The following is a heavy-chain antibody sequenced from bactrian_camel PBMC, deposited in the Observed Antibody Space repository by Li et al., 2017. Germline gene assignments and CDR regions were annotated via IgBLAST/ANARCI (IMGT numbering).Heavy chain of an antibody. D-gene: IGHD4*01. CDR2: IRRDDST. J-gene: IGHJ6*01. CDR3: AADLDRETRKRRDLATSVGCAFAY. Sequence: HVQLVESGGGSVQAGGSLRLSCAASGRTYSKWCMGWFRQPPGKEREGVASIRRDDSTTYTESVKGRFTISKDKSKNTLHLSMNSLEAEDTGIYYCAADLDRETRKRRDLATSVGCAFAYWGQGTQVTVS. V-gene: IGHV3S53*01. CDR1: GRTYSKWC.